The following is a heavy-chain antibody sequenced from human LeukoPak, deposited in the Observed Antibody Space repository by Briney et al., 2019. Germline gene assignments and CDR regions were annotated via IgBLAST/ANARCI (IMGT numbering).Heavy chain of an antibody. CDR2: ISYDGSNK. D-gene: IGHD6-19*01. V-gene: IGHV3-30*04. CDR3: ARGVRIAVAGNIDY. CDR1: GFTFRSYA. J-gene: IGHJ4*02. Sequence: GGSLRLSCAASGFTFRSYAMHWVRQAPGKGLEWEAAISYDGSNKKYADSVKGRFTISRHNSKNTLYLQMNSLRAEDTDVYYCARGVRIAVAGNIDYWGQGTLVTVSS.